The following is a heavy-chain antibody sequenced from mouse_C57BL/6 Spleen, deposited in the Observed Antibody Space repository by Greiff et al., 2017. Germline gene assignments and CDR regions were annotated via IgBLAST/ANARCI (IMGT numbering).Heavy chain of an antibody. Sequence: VQLQQSGPELVKPGASVKLSCKASGYTFTSYDINWVKQRPGQGLEWIGWIYPRDGSTKYNEKFKGKATLTVDTSSSTAYMELHSLTSEDSAVYFGARGGIYGSSPYYFDDWGQGTTLTVSS. J-gene: IGHJ2*01. CDR1: GYTFTSYD. V-gene: IGHV1-85*01. D-gene: IGHD1-1*01. CDR2: IYPRDGST. CDR3: ARGGIYGSSPYYFDD.